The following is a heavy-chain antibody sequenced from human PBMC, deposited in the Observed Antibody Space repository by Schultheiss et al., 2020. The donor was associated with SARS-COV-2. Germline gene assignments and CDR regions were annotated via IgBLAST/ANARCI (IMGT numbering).Heavy chain of an antibody. Sequence: GESLKISCAASGFTFSSYGMHWVRQAPGKGLEWVAVISYDGSNKYYADSVKGRFTISRDNSKNTLYLQMNSLRAEDTAVYYCARVGEGGSYRKQIYWYFDLWGRGTLVTVSS. D-gene: IGHD1-26*01. CDR2: ISYDGSNK. V-gene: IGHV3-30*03. CDR1: GFTFSSYG. CDR3: ARVGEGGSYRKQIYWYFDL. J-gene: IGHJ2*01.